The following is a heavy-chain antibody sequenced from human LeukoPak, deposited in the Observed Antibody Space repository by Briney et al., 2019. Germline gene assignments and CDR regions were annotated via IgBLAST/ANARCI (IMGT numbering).Heavy chain of an antibody. V-gene: IGHV4-59*01. Sequence: SETLSLTCTVSGGSIGRYFWSWIRQPPGKGLEWIGYIFDSGSTHYKPSLKSRVTISLDTSKNQFSLDVSSVTAADTAVYYCARSRRTGKGFAIDYWGQGILVTVSS. J-gene: IGHJ4*02. CDR2: IFDSGST. D-gene: IGHD3/OR15-3a*01. CDR3: ARSRRTGKGFAIDY. CDR1: GGSIGRYF.